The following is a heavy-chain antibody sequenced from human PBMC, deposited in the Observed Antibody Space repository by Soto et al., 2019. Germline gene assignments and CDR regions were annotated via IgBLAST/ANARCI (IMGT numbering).Heavy chain of an antibody. CDR1: GGSFSGYY. J-gene: IGHJ4*02. V-gene: IGHV4-34*01. Sequence: QVQLQQWGAGLLKPSETLSLTCAVYGGSFSGYYWSWIRQPPGKGLEWIGEINHSGSTNYNPSLRSRVTISVGTAKHQFALKLSSVTAADTAVYYCARVMVVVAATSRSGFDYWGQGTLVTVSS. CDR3: ARVMVVVAATSRSGFDY. CDR2: INHSGST. D-gene: IGHD2-15*01.